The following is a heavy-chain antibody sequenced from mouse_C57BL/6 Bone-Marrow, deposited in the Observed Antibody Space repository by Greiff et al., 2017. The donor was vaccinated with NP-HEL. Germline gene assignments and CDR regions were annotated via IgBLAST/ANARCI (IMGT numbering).Heavy chain of an antibody. CDR3: AREARLGRGYFDV. CDR1: GYTFTSYW. J-gene: IGHJ1*03. V-gene: IGHV1-7*01. CDR2: INPSSGYT. D-gene: IGHD4-1*01. Sequence: VQLVESGAELAKPGASVKLSCKASGYTFTSYWMHWVKQRPGQGLEWIGYINPSSGYTKYNQKFKDKATLTADKSSSTAYMQLSSLTYEDSAVYYCAREARLGRGYFDVWGTGTTVTVSS.